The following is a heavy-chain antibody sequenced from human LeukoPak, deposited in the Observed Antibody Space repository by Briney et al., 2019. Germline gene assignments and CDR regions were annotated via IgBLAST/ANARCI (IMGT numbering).Heavy chain of an antibody. CDR3: ARLAYKHYGEPYYFDF. CDR1: GFSISSGSYY. D-gene: IGHD4-17*01. J-gene: IGHJ4*02. CDR2: IYTSGST. V-gene: IGHV4-61*02. Sequence: KPSQTLSLTCTVSGFSISSGSYYWSWIRQPAGKGLEWIGRIYTSGSTSYNPALNSRVTISVDTSKTQFSLKLSSVTAADTAVYYCARLAYKHYGEPYYFDFWGQGTRVTVSS.